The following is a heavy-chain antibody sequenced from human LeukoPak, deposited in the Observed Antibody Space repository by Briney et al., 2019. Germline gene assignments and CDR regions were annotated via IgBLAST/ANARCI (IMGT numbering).Heavy chain of an antibody. CDR1: GFTFSSYS. Sequence: PGGSLRLSCAASGFTFSSYSMNWVRQAPGKGLEWVAVISYDGSNKYYADSVKGRFTISRDNSKNTLYLQMTSLRAEDTAVYYCARPLYCTNGVCTDYWGQGTLVTVSS. CDR3: ARPLYCTNGVCTDY. J-gene: IGHJ4*02. CDR2: ISYDGSNK. D-gene: IGHD2-8*01. V-gene: IGHV3-30*03.